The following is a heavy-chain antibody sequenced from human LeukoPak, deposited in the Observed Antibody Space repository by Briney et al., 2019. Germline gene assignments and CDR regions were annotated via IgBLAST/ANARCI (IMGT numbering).Heavy chain of an antibody. Sequence: SETLSLTCAVSGYSISSGYYWGWIRQPPGKGLEWIGIIYHSGSTYYNPSLKSRVTISVDTSKNQFSLRLSSVTAADTAVYYCASQYDILTGYPYYFDYWGQGTLVTVSS. CDR3: ASQYDILTGYPYYFDY. CDR2: IYHSGST. D-gene: IGHD3-9*01. J-gene: IGHJ4*02. CDR1: GYSISSGYY. V-gene: IGHV4-38-2*01.